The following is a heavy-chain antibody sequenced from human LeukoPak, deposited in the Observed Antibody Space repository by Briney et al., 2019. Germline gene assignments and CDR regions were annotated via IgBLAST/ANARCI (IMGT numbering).Heavy chain of an antibody. D-gene: IGHD2-2*01. V-gene: IGHV1-18*01. CDR3: ARVRIVVVPGVIDAFDI. J-gene: IGHJ3*02. CDR2: ISPYNGNT. CDR1: GYTFTNYG. Sequence: GASVKVSCKPSGYTFTNYGITWVRQAPGHGLEWMAWISPYNGNTKYTEKLQDRVTMTTDTSTSTAYMELRGLRSDDTAIYYCARVRIVVVPGVIDAFDIWGQGTVVTVSS.